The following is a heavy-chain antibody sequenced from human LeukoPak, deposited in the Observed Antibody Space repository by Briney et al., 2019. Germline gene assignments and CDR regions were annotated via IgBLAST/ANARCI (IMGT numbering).Heavy chain of an antibody. Sequence: TPSETLSLTCTVSGGSISSGGYYWSWIRQHPGKGLEWIGYIYYSGSTYYNPSLKSRVTISVDTSKNQFSLKLSSVTAADTAVYYCASRSHGYYYGMDVWGQGTTVTVSS. CDR2: IYYSGST. CDR1: GGSISSGGYY. D-gene: IGHD2-15*01. J-gene: IGHJ6*02. CDR3: ASRSHGYYYGMDV. V-gene: IGHV4-61*08.